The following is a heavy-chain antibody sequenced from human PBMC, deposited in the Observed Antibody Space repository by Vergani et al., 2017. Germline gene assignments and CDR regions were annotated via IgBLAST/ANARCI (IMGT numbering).Heavy chain of an antibody. V-gene: IGHV4-39*01. CDR3: ARHARYCSGGSCYSGGWFDP. CDR2: IYYSGST. D-gene: IGHD2-15*01. Sequence: QLQLQESGPGLVKPSETLSLTCTVSGGSISSSSYYWGWFRQPPGKGLEWIGSIYYSGSTYYNPSLKSRVTISVDTSKNQFSLKLSSVTAADTAVYYCARHARYCSGGSCYSGGWFDPWGQGTLVTVSS. J-gene: IGHJ5*02. CDR1: GGSISSSSYY.